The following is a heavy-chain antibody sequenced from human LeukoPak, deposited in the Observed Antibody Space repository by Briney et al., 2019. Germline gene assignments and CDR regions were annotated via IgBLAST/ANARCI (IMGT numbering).Heavy chain of an antibody. CDR2: IKQGGSEK. CDR3: ARVRGDYNFDY. Sequence: TGGSLRLSCAASGFTFSSYWMTWVRQAPGKGLEWVANIKQGGSEKYYVDSVKGRFTISRDNAKNSLYLQMNSLRAEDTALYYCARVRGDYNFDYWGQGTLVTVSS. D-gene: IGHD4-17*01. V-gene: IGHV3-7*01. CDR1: GFTFSSYW. J-gene: IGHJ4*02.